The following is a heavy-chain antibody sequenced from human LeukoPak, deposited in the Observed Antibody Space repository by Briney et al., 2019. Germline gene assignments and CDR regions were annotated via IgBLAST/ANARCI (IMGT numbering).Heavy chain of an antibody. CDR2: INPSGGST. D-gene: IGHD6-19*01. Sequence: GASVKVSCKASGYTFTSYYMHWVRQAPGQGLEWMGIINPSGGSTSYAQKFQGRVTMTRDNSMSTAYMELSSLSSEDTAVYYCARALSGCILCFDYWGQGTLVTVSS. J-gene: IGHJ4*02. CDR3: ARALSGCILCFDY. V-gene: IGHV1-46*01. CDR1: GYTFTSYY.